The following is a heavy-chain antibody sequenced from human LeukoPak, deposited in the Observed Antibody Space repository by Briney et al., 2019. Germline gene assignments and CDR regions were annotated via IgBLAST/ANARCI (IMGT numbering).Heavy chain of an antibody. CDR1: GGSIGSYY. J-gene: IGHJ4*02. CDR2: IYSSGST. CDR3: ARDQSPSGYYYDSSGYYPFDY. D-gene: IGHD3-22*01. V-gene: IGHV4-59*01. Sequence: SETLSLTCTVSGGSIGSYYWSWIRQPPGKGLEWIGYIYSSGSTNYNPSLKSRVTISLDTSKNQFSLKLSFVTAADTAVYYCARDQSPSGYYYDSSGYYPFDYWGQGTLVTVSS.